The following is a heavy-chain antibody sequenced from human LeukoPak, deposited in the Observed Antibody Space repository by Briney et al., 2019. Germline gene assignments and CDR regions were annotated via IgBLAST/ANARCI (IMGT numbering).Heavy chain of an antibody. CDR3: ARRIMITFGGVILKNWFDP. CDR1: GGSFSGYY. CDR2: INHSGST. J-gene: IGHJ5*02. D-gene: IGHD3-16*01. Sequence: SETLSLTCAVYGGSFSGYYWSWIRQPPGKGLEWIGEINHSGSTNYNPSLKSRVTISVDTSKNQFSLKLSSVTAADTAVYYCARRIMITFGGVILKNWFDPWGQGPLVTVSS. V-gene: IGHV4-34*01.